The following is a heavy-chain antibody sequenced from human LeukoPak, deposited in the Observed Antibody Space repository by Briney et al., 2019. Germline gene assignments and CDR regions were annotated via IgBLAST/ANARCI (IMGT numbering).Heavy chain of an antibody. V-gene: IGHV4-59*01. CDR3: ARSSMSTAQRFAMDY. CDR1: GGSFATFY. D-gene: IGHD5-18*01. J-gene: IGHJ4*02. Sequence: SETLSLTCAVYGGSFATFYWSWIRQPPGKGLEWIGYVYDNGGTSYIPSLKSRVTISVDTSKNQFSLNLRSVTAADTAVYYCARSSMSTAQRFAMDYWGQGTLVTVSS. CDR2: VYDNGGT.